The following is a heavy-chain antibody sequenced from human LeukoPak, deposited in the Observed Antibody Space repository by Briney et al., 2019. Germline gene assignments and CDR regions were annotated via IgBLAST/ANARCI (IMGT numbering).Heavy chain of an antibody. V-gene: IGHV5-51*01. J-gene: IGHJ4*02. CDR1: GYSFTSYW. Sequence: GESLKISCKGSGYSFTSYWIGWVRQMPGKGLEWMGIIYPGDSDTRYSPSFQGQVTISADKSISTAYLQWSSLKASDTAMYCCARHGRDSYKRFDYWGQGTLVTVSS. CDR3: ARHGRDSYKRFDY. D-gene: IGHD5-24*01. CDR2: IYPGDSDT.